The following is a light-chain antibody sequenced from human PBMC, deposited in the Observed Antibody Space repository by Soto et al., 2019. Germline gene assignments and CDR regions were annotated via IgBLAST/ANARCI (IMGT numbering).Light chain of an antibody. V-gene: IGLV2-14*01. J-gene: IGLJ1*01. CDR3: NSYTSTSPPYV. Sequence: QSVLTQPASVSGSAGQSISISCTGTNSDFGRYNFVSWYQQRPGQAPQLLIFDVSNRPSGISDRFSGSKSGTTASLTISGLQAEDEADYYCNSYTSTSPPYVFGTGTKVTVL. CDR1: NSDFGRYNF. CDR2: DVS.